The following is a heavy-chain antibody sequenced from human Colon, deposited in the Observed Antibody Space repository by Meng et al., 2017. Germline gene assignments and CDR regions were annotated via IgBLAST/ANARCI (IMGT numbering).Heavy chain of an antibody. CDR3: ARGYRGSTYFAY. V-gene: IGHV4-30-2*06. Sequence: QLHLQESGSRLVKPSQTLSLPCPVSGDSVTTPLSSWSWIRQSPGKGLEWIGNIYDNGYTYYSPSLRSRVTISVDRSNNQFSLNLNSVTAADTAVYFCARGYRGSTYFAYWGQGILVTVSS. J-gene: IGHJ4*02. D-gene: IGHD3-16*01. CDR2: IYDNGYT. CDR1: GDSVTTPLSS.